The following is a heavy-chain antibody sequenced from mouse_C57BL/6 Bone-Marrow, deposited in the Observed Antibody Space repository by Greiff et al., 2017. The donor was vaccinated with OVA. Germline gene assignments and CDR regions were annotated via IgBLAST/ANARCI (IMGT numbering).Heavy chain of an antibody. CDR2: IYPGSGST. J-gene: IGHJ2*01. D-gene: IGHD1-1*01. V-gene: IGHV1-55*01. CDR3: ARYYGSRYYFDY. CDR1: GYTFTSYW. Sequence: QVHVKQPGAELVKPGASVKMSCKASGYTFTSYWITWVKQRPGQGLEWIGDIYPGSGSTNYNEKFKSKATLTVDTSSSTAYMQLSSLTSEDSAVYYCARYYGSRYYFDYWGQGTTLTVSS.